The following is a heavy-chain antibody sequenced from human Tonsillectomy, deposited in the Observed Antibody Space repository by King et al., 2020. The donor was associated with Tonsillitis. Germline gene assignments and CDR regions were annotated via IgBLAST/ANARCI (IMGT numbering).Heavy chain of an antibody. CDR2: ISGSGSSR. CDR3: AKGAAAGPATEVDP. J-gene: IGHJ5*02. D-gene: IGHD6-13*01. V-gene: IGHV3-23*04. Sequence: VQLVESGGGLVQPGGSLRLSCAASGFTFSSYAMSWVRQAPGKGLEWVSAISGSGSSRYYADSVKGRFTVSRDNSKNTLYLQMNSLRTDDTAVYYCAKGAAAGPATEVDPWGQGTLVTVSS. CDR1: GFTFSSYA.